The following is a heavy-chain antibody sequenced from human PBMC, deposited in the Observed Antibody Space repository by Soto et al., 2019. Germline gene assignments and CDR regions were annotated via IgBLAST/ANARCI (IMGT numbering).Heavy chain of an antibody. D-gene: IGHD2-2*01. J-gene: IGHJ5*02. CDR3: ATGRRETPAAITSGWFDP. CDR1: GYTFTDYY. CDR2: VDPEDGET. V-gene: IGHV1-69-2*01. Sequence: EVPLVQSGAEVKKPGATVKISCKVSGYTFTDYYMHWVQQAPGKGLEWMGLVDPEDGETIYAEKFQGRVTITADTSTDTAYMELSSQRSEDTAVYYCATGRRETPAAITSGWFDPWGQGTLVTVSS.